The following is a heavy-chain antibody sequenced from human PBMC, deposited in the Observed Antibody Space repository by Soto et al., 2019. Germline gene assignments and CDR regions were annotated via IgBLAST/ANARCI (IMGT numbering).Heavy chain of an antibody. Sequence: VQLVQSGAEVKKPGSSVQLSCKASGYTFTRYYMHWVRQAPGQGPEWMGVIKPPGGTTTYAQKFQGRVTMTRDTSTSTVYMELRSLTFEDTAVYYCARETVDNYHGRDVWCQGTTVIVSS. CDR2: IKPPGGTT. CDR1: GYTFTRYY. J-gene: IGHJ6*02. V-gene: IGHV1-46*01. D-gene: IGHD4-17*01. CDR3: ARETVDNYHGRDV.